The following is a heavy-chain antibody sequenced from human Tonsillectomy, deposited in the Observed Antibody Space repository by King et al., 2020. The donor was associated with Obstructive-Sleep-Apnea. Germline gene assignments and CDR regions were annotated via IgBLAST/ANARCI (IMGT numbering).Heavy chain of an antibody. CDR1: GFTFSNYA. J-gene: IGHJ6*02. CDR2: ISCSGGNT. Sequence: CTASGFTFSNYAMSWFRQAPGKGLEWVPAISCSGGNTYYSDSVKGRFTISRDNSKNPLYRQMNSLRAEDTAVHYGAKDLPTSGGSGSSRCAYSYGMDVWGQGTTVTVSS. D-gene: IGHD3-10*01. V-gene: IGHV3-23*01. CDR3: AKDLPTSGGSGSSRCAYSYGMDV.